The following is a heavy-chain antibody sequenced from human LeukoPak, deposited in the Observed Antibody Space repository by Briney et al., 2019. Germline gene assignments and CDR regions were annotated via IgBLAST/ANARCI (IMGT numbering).Heavy chain of an antibody. CDR1: GGSISNYY. V-gene: IGHV4-59*01. Sequence: PSETLSLTCTVSGGSISNYYWSWIRQPPGKTLEWIGYIYYTGSTNYNPSLKSRVTISVDTTKNQFSLKLSSVTAADTAVYYCARTTEGGYTYDYFYYYYMDVWGKGTTVTISS. J-gene: IGHJ6*03. D-gene: IGHD5-18*01. CDR2: IYYTGST. CDR3: ARTTEGGYTYDYFYYYYMDV.